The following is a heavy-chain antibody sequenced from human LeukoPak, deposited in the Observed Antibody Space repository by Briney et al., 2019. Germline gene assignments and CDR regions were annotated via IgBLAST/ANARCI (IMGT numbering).Heavy chain of an antibody. V-gene: IGHV3-30-3*01. D-gene: IGHD3-22*01. J-gene: IGHJ3*02. CDR1: GFTFSSYA. Sequence: PGGSLRLSCAASGFTFSSYAMHWVRQAPGKGLEWVAVISYDGSNKYYADSVKGRFTISRDNSKNTLYLQMNSLRAEDTAVYYCARMVIYAFDIWGQGTMVTVSS. CDR2: ISYDGSNK. CDR3: ARMVIYAFDI.